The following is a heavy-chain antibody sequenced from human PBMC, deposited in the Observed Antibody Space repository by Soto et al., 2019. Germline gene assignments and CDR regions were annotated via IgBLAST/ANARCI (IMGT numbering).Heavy chain of an antibody. J-gene: IGHJ5*02. V-gene: IGHV4-30-4*01. D-gene: IGHD1-26*01. CDR3: ARDMHAGFTHYFDP. CDR2: IHHSGNT. Sequence: SETLSLTCTVSGGSLSGDFFWTWIRQPPGKGLEWIGFIHHSGNTYYNPSLKSRVMISDDTSKNQFSLKLSSVTAADTAVYYCARDMHAGFTHYFDPWGQGTLVTVSS. CDR1: GGSLSGDFF.